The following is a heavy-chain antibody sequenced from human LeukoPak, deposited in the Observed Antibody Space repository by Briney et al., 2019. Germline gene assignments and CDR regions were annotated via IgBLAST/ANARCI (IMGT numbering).Heavy chain of an antibody. D-gene: IGHD6-19*01. Sequence: ASVTVSCKASGYTFTGYYMHWVRQAPGQGLEWMGWINPNSGGTNYAQKFQGRVTMTRDTSISTAYMELSRLRSDDTAVYYCATDQTPSTIAVPGTVFDYWGQGTLVPVSS. V-gene: IGHV1-2*02. CDR3: ATDQTPSTIAVPGTVFDY. CDR1: GYTFTGYY. CDR2: INPNSGGT. J-gene: IGHJ4*02.